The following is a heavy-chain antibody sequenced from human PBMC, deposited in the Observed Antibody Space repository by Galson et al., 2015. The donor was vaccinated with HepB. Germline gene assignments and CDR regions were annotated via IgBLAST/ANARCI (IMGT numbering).Heavy chain of an antibody. CDR3: AREGPRVDFWSGYYLFDY. CDR2: IKQDGSEK. Sequence: SLRLSCAASGFTFSSYWMSWVRQAPGKGLEWVANIKQDGSEKYYVDSVKGRFTISRDNAKNSLYLQMNSLRAEDTAVYYCAREGPRVDFWSGYYLFDYWGQGTLVTVSS. J-gene: IGHJ4*02. D-gene: IGHD3-3*01. V-gene: IGHV3-7*03. CDR1: GFTFSSYW.